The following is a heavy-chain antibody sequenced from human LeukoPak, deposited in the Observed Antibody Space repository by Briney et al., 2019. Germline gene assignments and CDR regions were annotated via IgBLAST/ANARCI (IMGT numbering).Heavy chain of an antibody. CDR3: ARGEYSSPTPYYYGMDV. D-gene: IGHD6-6*01. Sequence: SQTLSLTCAISGDSVSSNSAAWNWIRQSPSRGLEWLGRTYYRSKWYNDYAVSVKSRITINPDTSKNQFSLQLNSVTPEDTAVYYCARGEYSSPTPYYYGMDVWGQGTTVTVSS. J-gene: IGHJ6*02. V-gene: IGHV6-1*01. CDR1: GDSVSSNSAA. CDR2: TYYRSKWYN.